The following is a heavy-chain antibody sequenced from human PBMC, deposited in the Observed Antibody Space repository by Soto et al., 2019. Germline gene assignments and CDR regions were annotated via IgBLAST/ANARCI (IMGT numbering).Heavy chain of an antibody. CDR1: GFTFSSYA. CDR3: AKSHHCTNGVCSMSP. CDR2: ISGSGGST. J-gene: IGHJ3*01. Sequence: PGGSLRLSCAASGFTFSSYAMSWGRQAPWKGLEWVSAISGSGGSTYYADSVKGRFTTSRDNSKNTLYLQMNSLRAEDTAVYYCAKSHHCTNGVCSMSPWGQGTMVTVSS. V-gene: IGHV3-23*01. D-gene: IGHD2-8*01.